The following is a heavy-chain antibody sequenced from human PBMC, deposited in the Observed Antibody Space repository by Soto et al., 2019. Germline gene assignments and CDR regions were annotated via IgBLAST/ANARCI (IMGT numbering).Heavy chain of an antibody. Sequence: QVQLVESGGGVVQPGRSLRLSCAASGFTFSSYGMHWVRQAPGKGLEWVAVIWYDGSNKYYADSVKGRFTISRDNSKNTLYLQMNSLRAEDTAVYYCARDRLHPLQLTYCGGDCYSLNSYGMDVWGQGTTVTVSS. J-gene: IGHJ6*02. V-gene: IGHV3-33*01. CDR2: IWYDGSNK. D-gene: IGHD2-21*02. CDR1: GFTFSSYG. CDR3: ARDRLHPLQLTYCGGDCYSLNSYGMDV.